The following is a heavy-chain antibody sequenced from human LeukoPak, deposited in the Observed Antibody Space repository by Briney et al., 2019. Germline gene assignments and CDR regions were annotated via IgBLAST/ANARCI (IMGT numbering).Heavy chain of an antibody. D-gene: IGHD3-22*01. CDR2: ISSSGSTI. CDR1: GFTFSSYE. J-gene: IGHJ4*02. Sequence: GGSLRLSCAASGFTFSSYEMNWVRQAPGKGLEWVSYISSSGSTIYYADSVKGRFTVSRDNAKNSLYLQMNSLRAEDTAVYYCARGSAYYYDSSGFDYWGQGTLVTVSS. CDR3: ARGSAYYYDSSGFDY. V-gene: IGHV3-48*03.